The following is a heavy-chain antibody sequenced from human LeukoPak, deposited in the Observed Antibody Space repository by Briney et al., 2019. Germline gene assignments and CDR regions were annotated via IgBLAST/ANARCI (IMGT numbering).Heavy chain of an antibody. Sequence: NPSETLSLTRTVSGGSISSSSYYWGWVRQPPGKGLEWIGSIYYSGSTYYNPSLKSRVTISVDTSKNQFSLELSSVTAADTAVYYCARLPGTNWMGEYYFDYWGQGTLVTVSS. D-gene: IGHD3-16*01. CDR3: ARLPGTNWMGEYYFDY. J-gene: IGHJ4*02. CDR1: GGSISSSSYY. V-gene: IGHV4-39*01. CDR2: IYYSGST.